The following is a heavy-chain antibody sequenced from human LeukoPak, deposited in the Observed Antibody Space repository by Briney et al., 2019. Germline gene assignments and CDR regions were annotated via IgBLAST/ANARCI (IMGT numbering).Heavy chain of an antibody. D-gene: IGHD3-22*01. CDR1: GGSFSGYY. CDR3: ARTGTRGYYYDSSGYYAFDI. CDR2: INHSGST. J-gene: IGHJ3*02. V-gene: IGHV4-34*01. Sequence: PSETLSLTCAVYGGSFSGYYWNWIRQPPGKGLEWIGEINHSGSTNYNPSLKSRVTISVDTSKNQFSLKLSSVTAADTAVYYCARTGTRGYYYDSSGYYAFDIWDQGTMVTVSS.